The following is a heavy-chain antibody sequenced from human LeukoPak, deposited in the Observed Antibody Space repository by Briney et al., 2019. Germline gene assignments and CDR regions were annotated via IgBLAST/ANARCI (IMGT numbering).Heavy chain of an antibody. CDR2: IYSGGDT. CDR1: GFSVSSKY. V-gene: IGHV3-53*01. J-gene: IGHJ4*02. CDR3: ARDQLNWGIGFCDY. Sequence: PGGSLRLSCAASGFSVSSKYMSWVRQAPGKGLQWVSVIYSGGDTYYADSVKGRFAISRDNAKNSLYLQMNSLRAEDTAVYYCARDQLNWGIGFCDYWGQGTLVTVSS. D-gene: IGHD7-27*01.